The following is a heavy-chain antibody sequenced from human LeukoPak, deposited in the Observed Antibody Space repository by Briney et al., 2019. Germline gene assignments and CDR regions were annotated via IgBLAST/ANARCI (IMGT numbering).Heavy chain of an antibody. J-gene: IGHJ4*02. CDR3: ARETFHYYGPFGDFDY. Sequence: SQTLSLTCAISVDSVSSNSAAWKWIRQSPSRGLEWLGRTYYRSKWYNDYAVSVRSRITINPDTSKNQFYLQLNSVTPEDSAVYYCARETFHYYGPFGDFDYLGQGTLVTVSS. CDR2: TYYRSKWYN. CDR1: VDSVSSNSAA. D-gene: IGHD3-10*01. V-gene: IGHV6-1*01.